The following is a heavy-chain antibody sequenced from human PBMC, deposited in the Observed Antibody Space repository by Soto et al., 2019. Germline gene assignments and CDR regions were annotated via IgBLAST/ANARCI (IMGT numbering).Heavy chain of an antibody. Sequence: GASVKVSCRASGYTFTVYYIHWVRQAPGQGLEWMGWINPNNGDTNYAQNFQGRVTMTRDTSTSTAYMELSSLTFNDTAVYYCARHSGYDYVFDYWGQGTLVTVSS. V-gene: IGHV1-2*02. J-gene: IGHJ4*02. CDR1: GYTFTVYY. CDR3: ARHSGYDYVFDY. CDR2: INPNNGDT. D-gene: IGHD5-12*01.